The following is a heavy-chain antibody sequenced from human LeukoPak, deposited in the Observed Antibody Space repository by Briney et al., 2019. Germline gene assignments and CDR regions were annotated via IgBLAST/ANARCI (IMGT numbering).Heavy chain of an antibody. V-gene: IGHV1-18*01. CDR1: GYTFTSYG. Sequence: ASVKVSCKASGYTFTSYGISWVRQAPGQGLEWMGWISAYNGNTNYAQKLQGRVTMTTDTSTSTAYMELRSLRSDDTAVYYCARVLRAVAGRYNWFDPWGQGTLVTVSS. CDR3: ARVLRAVAGRYNWFDP. CDR2: ISAYNGNT. D-gene: IGHD6-19*01. J-gene: IGHJ5*02.